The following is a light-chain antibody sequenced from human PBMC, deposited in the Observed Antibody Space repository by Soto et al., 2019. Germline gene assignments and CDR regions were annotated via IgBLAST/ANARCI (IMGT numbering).Light chain of an antibody. Sequence: QSVLTQSPSVSGAPGQRVIISCAGSSSNIGAGYDVQWYQHLPGTAPKLLIYGNNQRPSGVPDRFSGSTSGTSASLAISGLRSEDESDYYCATWDDSLNGYVFGIGTKVTVL. CDR3: ATWDDSLNGYV. J-gene: IGLJ1*01. CDR1: SSNIGAGYD. V-gene: IGLV1-44*01. CDR2: GNN.